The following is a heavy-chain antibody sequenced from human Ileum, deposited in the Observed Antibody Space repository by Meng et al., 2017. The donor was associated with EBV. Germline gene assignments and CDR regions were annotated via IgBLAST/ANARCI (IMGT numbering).Heavy chain of an antibody. D-gene: IGHD3/OR15-3a*01. CDR3: ASRPGFNIGPFDF. Sequence: QVQLCQWWAGVKKPGGSMKISCKASGDSFTRYPIHWVGQAPGQRPEWMGWINTVNGETEFSQKFQGRVTITRDTSATKAYMELISLRSEDTAVYYCASRPGFNIGPFDFWGQGTLVTVSS. V-gene: IGHV1-3*04. CDR1: GDSFTRYP. J-gene: IGHJ4*02. CDR2: INTVNGET.